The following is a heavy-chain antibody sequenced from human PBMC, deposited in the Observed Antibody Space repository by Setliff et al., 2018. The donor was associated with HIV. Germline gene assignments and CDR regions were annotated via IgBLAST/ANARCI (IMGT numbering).Heavy chain of an antibody. CDR3: ARSPYSGSSAYQDH. V-gene: IGHV4-38-2*02. CDR2: THHSRST. CDR1: GFSISSGYF. D-gene: IGHD1-26*01. Sequence: SETLSLTCTVSGFSISSGYFWGWIRQPPGKGLEWIGSTHHSRSTYYNPSLNSRVTISVDTSRNQFSLKLNSLTAADTAVYYCARSPYSGSSAYQDHWGPGALVTVSS. J-gene: IGHJ4*02.